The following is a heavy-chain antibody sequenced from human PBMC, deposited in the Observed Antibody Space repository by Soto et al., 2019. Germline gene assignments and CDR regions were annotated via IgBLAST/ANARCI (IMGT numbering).Heavy chain of an antibody. CDR2: INPSDGNR. D-gene: IGHD3-22*01. V-gene: IGHV1-18*01. J-gene: IGHJ4*02. Sequence: ASVKVSCKASGYTFTSYGISWVRQAPGQRIEWMGWINPSDGNRNFAQKFEDRVTMTTATSTNTVFLELRSLKSDDTAIYYCARDRLRGYDSSGFYSWGQGTMVTVSS. CDR1: GYTFTSYG. CDR3: ARDRLRGYDSSGFYS.